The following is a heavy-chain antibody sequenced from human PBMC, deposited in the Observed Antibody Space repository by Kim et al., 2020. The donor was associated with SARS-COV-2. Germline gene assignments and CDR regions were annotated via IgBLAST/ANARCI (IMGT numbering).Heavy chain of an antibody. CDR3: ARQDGSGSYYFIGHGPHFDY. Sequence: RVTISVDTSKNQFSLKLSSVTAADTAVYYCARQDGSGSYYFIGHGPHFDYWGQGTLVTVSS. D-gene: IGHD3-10*01. V-gene: IGHV4-39*01. J-gene: IGHJ4*02.